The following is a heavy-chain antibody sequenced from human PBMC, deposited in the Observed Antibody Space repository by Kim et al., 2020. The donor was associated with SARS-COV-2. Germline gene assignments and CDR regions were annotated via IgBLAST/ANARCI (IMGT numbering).Heavy chain of an antibody. V-gene: IGHV1-3*01. CDR3: AREGSGSYNWLDP. Sequence: SQNFQGRATITRDKPATTAYMELSSLTSKDTAVYYCAREGSGSYNWLDPWGQGTLVTVSS. J-gene: IGHJ5*02. D-gene: IGHD3-10*01.